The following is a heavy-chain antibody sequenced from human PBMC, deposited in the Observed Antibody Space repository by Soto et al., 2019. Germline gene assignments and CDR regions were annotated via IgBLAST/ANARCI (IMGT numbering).Heavy chain of an antibody. CDR1: GFTFSSYA. D-gene: IGHD2-15*01. CDR3: ARDSSVVVVAATQPY. J-gene: IGHJ4*02. V-gene: IGHV3-30-3*01. Sequence: QVQLVESGGGVVQPGRSLRLSCAASGFTFSSYAMHWVRQAPGKGLEWVAVISYDGSNKYYADSVKGRFTISRDNSKNTLYLPMNSLRAEDTAVYYCARDSSVVVVAATQPYWGQGTLVTVSS. CDR2: ISYDGSNK.